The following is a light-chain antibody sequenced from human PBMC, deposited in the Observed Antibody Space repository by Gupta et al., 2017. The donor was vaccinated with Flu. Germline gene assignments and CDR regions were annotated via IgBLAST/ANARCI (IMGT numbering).Light chain of an antibody. Sequence: PSSLSASIGDRITITCRASQSISSYLNWYQKKPGKAPNLLIYVASNLQSGVPSRFSGSGSGTDFALTISSLQPDDSATYYCQQSDSIPYTFGQGTKLEIK. J-gene: IGKJ2*01. CDR1: QSISSY. CDR3: QQSDSIPYT. V-gene: IGKV1-39*01. CDR2: VAS.